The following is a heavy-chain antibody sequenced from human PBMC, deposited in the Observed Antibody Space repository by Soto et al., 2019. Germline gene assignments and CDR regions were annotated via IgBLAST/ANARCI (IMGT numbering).Heavy chain of an antibody. CDR1: GFTFSSYA. Sequence: GGSLRLSCAASGFTFSSYAMSWVRQAPGKGLEWVSTISGSGGSTYYADSVKGRFTISRDSSKSTLYLLLNSLRAEDTAVYYRARPSYGDNIAARRYYYGMDVWGQGTTVTVSS. D-gene: IGHD6-6*01. CDR2: ISGSGGST. J-gene: IGHJ6*02. V-gene: IGHV3-23*01. CDR3: ARPSYGDNIAARRYYYGMDV.